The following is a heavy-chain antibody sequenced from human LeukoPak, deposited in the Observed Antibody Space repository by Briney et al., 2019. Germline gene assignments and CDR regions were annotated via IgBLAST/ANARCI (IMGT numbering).Heavy chain of an antibody. Sequence: HPGGSLRLSCAASGFTFSSYAMSWVRQAPGKGLEGVSAISGSGGSTYYADSVKGRFTISRDKSRNTLYLQMNSLRAEDTAVYYCAKGLAVAGHFDYWGQGTLVTVSS. V-gene: IGHV3-23*01. CDR3: AKGLAVAGHFDY. J-gene: IGHJ4*02. D-gene: IGHD6-19*01. CDR2: ISGSGGST. CDR1: GFTFSSYA.